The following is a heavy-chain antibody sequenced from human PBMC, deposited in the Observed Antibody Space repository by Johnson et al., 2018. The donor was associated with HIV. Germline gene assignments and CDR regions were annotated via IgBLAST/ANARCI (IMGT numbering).Heavy chain of an antibody. Sequence: QVQLVESGGGVVQPGRSLRLSCAASGFTFSSYAMHWVRQAPGKGLEWVAVISYDGSNKYYADSVKGRFTVSRDNTKNTLFLEMNSLRPEDTAVDYCVKARQLVRSFDIWGQGTMVTVSS. CDR2: ISYDGSNK. CDR1: GFTFSSYA. D-gene: IGHD6-6*01. CDR3: VKARQLVRSFDI. J-gene: IGHJ3*02. V-gene: IGHV3-30-3*01.